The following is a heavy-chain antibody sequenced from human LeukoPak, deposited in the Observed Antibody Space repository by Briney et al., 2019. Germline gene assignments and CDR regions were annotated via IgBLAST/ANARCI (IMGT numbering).Heavy chain of an antibody. D-gene: IGHD3-10*01. CDR2: TYYRSKWYN. CDR1: GDSVSSNSAA. V-gene: IGHV6-1*01. CDR3: ARAGSIILGTRPLWTLDY. J-gene: IGHJ4*02. Sequence: SQTLSLTCAISGDSVSSNSAAWNWNRQSPSRGLEWLGRTYYRSKWYNDYAVSVKSRITINPDTSKNQFSLQLNSVTPEDTAVYYCARAGSIILGTRPLWTLDYWGQGTLVTVSS.